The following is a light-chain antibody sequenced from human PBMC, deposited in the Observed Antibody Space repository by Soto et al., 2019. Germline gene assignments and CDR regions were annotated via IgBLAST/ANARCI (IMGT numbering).Light chain of an antibody. CDR2: DVS. J-gene: IGLJ1*01. CDR3: GTWDSSLSAGYV. Sequence: QSVLTQPASVSGSPGQSITISCTGTSSDVGGYNYVSWYQQHPGKAPKLMIYDVSNRPSGIPDRFSGSKSGTSATLGITGLQTGDEADYYCGTWDSSLSAGYVFGTGTKVTVL. CDR1: SSDVGGYNY. V-gene: IGLV2-14*01.